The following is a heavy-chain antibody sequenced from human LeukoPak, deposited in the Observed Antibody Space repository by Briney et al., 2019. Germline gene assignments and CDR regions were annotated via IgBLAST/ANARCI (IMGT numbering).Heavy chain of an antibody. Sequence: GASVKVSCKASGYTFTSYDINWVRRATGQGLEWMGWMNPNSGNTGYAQKFQGRVTMTRNTSIRTAYMELSSLRSEDTAVYYCAIRYGSGEKYYYYYYMDVWGKGTTVTVSS. J-gene: IGHJ6*03. CDR1: GYTFTSYD. V-gene: IGHV1-8*01. D-gene: IGHD3-10*01. CDR3: AIRYGSGEKYYYYYYMDV. CDR2: MNPNSGNT.